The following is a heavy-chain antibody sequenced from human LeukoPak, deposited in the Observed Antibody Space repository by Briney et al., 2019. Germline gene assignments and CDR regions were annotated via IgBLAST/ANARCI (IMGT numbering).Heavy chain of an antibody. Sequence: GGSLRLSCAASGFTFNTYEMNWVRQAPGKGLEWLAYIASSGSTIYYADYVKGRFTISRDNAKNSLYPQMNSLRADDTAVYYCARGGWHYVFNYWGQGTLVTVSS. V-gene: IGHV3-48*03. CDR1: GFTFNTYE. D-gene: IGHD6-19*01. CDR3: ARGGWHYVFNY. J-gene: IGHJ4*02. CDR2: IASSGSTI.